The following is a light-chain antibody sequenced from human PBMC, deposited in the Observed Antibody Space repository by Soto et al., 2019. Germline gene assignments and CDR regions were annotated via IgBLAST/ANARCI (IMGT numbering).Light chain of an antibody. CDR2: ENN. CDR1: SSGIGNNY. Sequence: QSALTQPPSVSAAPGQYVTISCSGSSSGIGNNYVCWYQQFPGTAPKLLIYENNKRPSGIPDRFSGSKSGTSAALGIAGLQTGDEADYYCGTWDSSLSGGVFGGGTKLTVL. J-gene: IGLJ2*01. V-gene: IGLV1-51*02. CDR3: GTWDSSLSGGV.